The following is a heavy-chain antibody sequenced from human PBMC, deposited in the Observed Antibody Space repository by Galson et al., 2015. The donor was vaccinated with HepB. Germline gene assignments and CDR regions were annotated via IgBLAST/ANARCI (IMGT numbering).Heavy chain of an antibody. D-gene: IGHD5-12*01. V-gene: IGHV1-2*06. J-gene: IGHJ4*02. CDR1: GYTFTGYY. CDR2: INPNSGGT. CDR3: ARDDSGYDLGWLIGDY. Sequence: SVKVSCKASGYTFTGYYMHWVRQAPGQGLEWMGRINPNSGGTNYAQKFQGRVTMTRDTSISTAYMELSRLRAEDTAVYYCARDDSGYDLGWLIGDYWGQGTLVTVSS.